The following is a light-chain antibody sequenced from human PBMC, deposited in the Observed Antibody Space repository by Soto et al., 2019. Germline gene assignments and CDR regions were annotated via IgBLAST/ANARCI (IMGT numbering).Light chain of an antibody. J-gene: IGKJ1*01. CDR1: QSVSSK. CDR3: QQYNNWPGT. V-gene: IGKV3-15*01. CDR2: GAS. Sequence: EIVLTQSPGTLSVSPGERATLSCRASQSVSSKLAWYQQKPGQAPRLLFYGASTGATGIPARFSGSGSETEFNLSISSLQSEDFAVYYCQQYNNWPGTFGQGTNVEIK.